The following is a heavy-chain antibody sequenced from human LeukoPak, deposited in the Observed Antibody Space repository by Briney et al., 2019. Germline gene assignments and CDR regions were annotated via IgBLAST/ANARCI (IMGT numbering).Heavy chain of an antibody. J-gene: IGHJ4*02. V-gene: IGHV3-30*02. D-gene: IGHD2-15*01. CDR3: AKDHGGSFDY. CDR1: GFTFNSYG. Sequence: PGGSLRLSCAESGFTFNSYGMHWVRQAPGKGLEWVSFIRYDGSDKYYADSVKGRFTISRDNSKNTLYLQMNSLRGEDRAVYYCAKDHGGSFDYWGQGTLVTVSS. CDR2: IRYDGSDK.